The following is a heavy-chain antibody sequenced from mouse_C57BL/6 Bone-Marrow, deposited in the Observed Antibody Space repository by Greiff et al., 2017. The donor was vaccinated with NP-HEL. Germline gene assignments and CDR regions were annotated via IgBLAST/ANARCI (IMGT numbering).Heavy chain of an antibody. V-gene: IGHV1-82*01. CDR1: GYAFSSSW. J-gene: IGHJ2*01. CDR2: IYPGDGDT. Sequence: QVQLQQSGPELVKPGASVKISCKASGYAFSSSWMNWVKQRPGKGLDWIGRIYPGDGDTNYIGKFKGKATLTADKSSSTAYMQLSSLTSEDSAVYFRAAIYYGNYEDYRGEGTTLTVSS. CDR3: AAIYYGNYEDY. D-gene: IGHD2-1*01.